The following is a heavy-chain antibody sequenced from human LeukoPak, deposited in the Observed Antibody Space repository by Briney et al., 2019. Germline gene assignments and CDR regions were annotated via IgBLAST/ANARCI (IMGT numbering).Heavy chain of an antibody. CDR2: ISSSSSYI. Sequence: GGSLRLSCAASGFTFSSYSMNGVRQAPGKGLEWVSSISSSSSYIYYADSVKGRFTISRDNAKNSLYLQMNSLRAEDTAVYYCARDVNVKTILLWPVGFDYSGQGTLVTVSS. CDR3: ARDVNVKTILLWPVGFDY. D-gene: IGHD5-18*01. CDR1: GFTFSSYS. J-gene: IGHJ4*02. V-gene: IGHV3-21*01.